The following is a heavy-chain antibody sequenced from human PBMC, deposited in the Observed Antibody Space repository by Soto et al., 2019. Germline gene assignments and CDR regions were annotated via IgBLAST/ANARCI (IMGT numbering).Heavy chain of an antibody. CDR1: GWSFSGYY. D-gene: IGHD2-2*02. V-gene: IGHV4-34*01. CDR3: ARDRRYPPPAYYYYYYGMDV. CDR2: INHSGST. Sequence: SETLSLTCAVYGWSFSGYYWSWIRQPPGKGLEWIGEINHSGSTNYNPSLKSRVTISVDTSKNQFSLKLSSVTAADTAVYYCARDRRYPPPAYYYYYYGMDVWGQGTTVTVSS. J-gene: IGHJ6*02.